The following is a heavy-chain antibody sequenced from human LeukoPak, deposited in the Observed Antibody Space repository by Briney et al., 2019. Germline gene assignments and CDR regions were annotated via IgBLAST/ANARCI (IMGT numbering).Heavy chain of an antibody. CDR3: ARDRLGQQLVHWFDP. CDR1: GYTFTSYG. J-gene: IGHJ5*02. D-gene: IGHD6-13*01. CDR2: ISAYNGNT. V-gene: IGHV1-18*01. Sequence: ASVKVSCKASGYTFTSYGISWVRQAPGQGLEWMGWISAYNGNTNYAQKLQGRVTMTTDTSTSTAYMELRSLRSDDTAVYYYARDRLGQQLVHWFDPWGQGTLVTVSS.